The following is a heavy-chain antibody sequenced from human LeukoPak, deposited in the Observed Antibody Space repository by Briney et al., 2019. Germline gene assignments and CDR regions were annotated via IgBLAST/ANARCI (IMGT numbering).Heavy chain of an antibody. CDR1: GFTFSSYA. V-gene: IGHV3-23*01. D-gene: IGHD6-19*01. J-gene: IGHJ4*02. Sequence: GGSLRLSCAASGFTFSSYAMSWVRQAPGKGLEWVSAISGSGGSTYYADSVKGRFTISRDNSKNTLYLQMNSLRAEDTAVYYCAKPAGSSGWYLYYFDYWGQGTLVTVSS. CDR3: AKPAGSSGWYLYYFDY. CDR2: ISGSGGST.